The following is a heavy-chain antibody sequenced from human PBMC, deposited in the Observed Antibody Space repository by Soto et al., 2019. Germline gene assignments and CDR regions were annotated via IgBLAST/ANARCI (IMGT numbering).Heavy chain of an antibody. J-gene: IGHJ5*02. V-gene: IGHV1-46*01. CDR2: INPSGGST. CDR3: ARGVRGATGGSRGFDP. CDR1: GYTFTSYY. Sequence: ASVKVSCKASGYTFTSYYMHWVRQAPGQGLEWMGIINPSGGSTSYAQKFQGRVTMTRDTSTSTVYMELSSLRSEDTAVYYCARGVRGATGGSRGFDPWGRATLVTVSS. D-gene: IGHD2-15*01.